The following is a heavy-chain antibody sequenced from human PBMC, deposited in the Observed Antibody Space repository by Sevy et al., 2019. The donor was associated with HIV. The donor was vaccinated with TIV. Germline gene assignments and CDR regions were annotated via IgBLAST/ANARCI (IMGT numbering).Heavy chain of an antibody. CDR3: ARDDHWAFDY. CDR2: ILYDGSNK. D-gene: IGHD7-27*01. CDR1: GFTFSRHA. Sequence: GGSLRLSCVGSGFTFSRHAMHWVRQAPGKGLEWVAVILYDGSNKYYADSVKGRFTISRDNSKNTLDLEMNSLRPEDTAVYYCARDDHWAFDYWGQGALVTVSS. J-gene: IGHJ4*02. V-gene: IGHV3-30-3*01.